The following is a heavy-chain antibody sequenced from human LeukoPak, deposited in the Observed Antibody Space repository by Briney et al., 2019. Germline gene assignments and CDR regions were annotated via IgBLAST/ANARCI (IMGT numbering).Heavy chain of an antibody. CDR1: GFTFSGSA. CDR3: TRLGGGSYKINNWFDP. J-gene: IGHJ5*02. CDR2: IRSKANSYAT. Sequence: GGSLKLSCAASGFTFSGSAMHWVRQASGKGLEWVGRIRSKANSYATAYAASVKGRFTISRDDSKNTAYLQMNSLKTEDTAVYYCTRLGGGSYKINNWFDPWGQGTLVTVSS. D-gene: IGHD3-16*01. V-gene: IGHV3-73*01.